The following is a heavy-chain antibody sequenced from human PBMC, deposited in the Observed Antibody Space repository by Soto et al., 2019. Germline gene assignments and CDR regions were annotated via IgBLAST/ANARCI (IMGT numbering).Heavy chain of an antibody. CDR3: ARELPGPQQLVPAHGMDV. CDR1: GFIFSSYA. V-gene: IGHV3-30-3*01. Sequence: GGSLRPSSAASGFIFSSYAMHWVRQAPVKGLEWVAVISYDGSNKYYADSVKGRFTISRDNSKNTLYLQMNSLRAEDTAVYYCARELPGPQQLVPAHGMDVWGQGTTVTVSS. CDR2: ISYDGSNK. J-gene: IGHJ6*02. D-gene: IGHD6-13*01.